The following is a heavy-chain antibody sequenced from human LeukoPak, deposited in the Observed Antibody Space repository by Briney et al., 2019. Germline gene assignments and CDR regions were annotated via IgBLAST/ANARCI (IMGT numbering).Heavy chain of an antibody. V-gene: IGHV3-33*01. D-gene: IGHD3-3*01. CDR3: AREVITIFGVVYGMDV. Sequence: GGSLRLSCVTSGFIFSSYGIHWVRQAPGKGLEWVAWHFASNKYYAESVRGRFTMSRDNSKSTLYLQMDSLRVEDTAVYYCAREVITIFGVVYGMDVWGQGTTVTVSS. CDR1: GFIFSSYG. J-gene: IGHJ6*02. CDR2: HFASNK.